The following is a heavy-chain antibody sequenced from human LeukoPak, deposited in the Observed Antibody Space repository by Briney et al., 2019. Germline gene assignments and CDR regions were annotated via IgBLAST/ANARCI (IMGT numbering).Heavy chain of an antibody. J-gene: IGHJ4*02. D-gene: IGHD5-12*01. V-gene: IGHV3-66*01. CDR3: AIRKSGNAIDY. CDR2: IYSGGSA. Sequence: PGGSLRLSCAASGFTVSNNYMSWVRQAPGKGLEWVSVIYSGGSAYYADSVKGRFSISRDKSKNTLYLQVNSLRAEDTAVYYCAIRKSGNAIDYWGQGTLVTVSS. CDR1: GFTVSNNY.